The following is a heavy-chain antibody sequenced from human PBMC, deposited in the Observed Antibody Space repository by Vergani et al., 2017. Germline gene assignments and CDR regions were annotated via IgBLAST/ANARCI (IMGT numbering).Heavy chain of an antibody. CDR1: GGSISSYY. V-gene: IGHV4-59*01. J-gene: IGHJ3*02. CDR3: AKLTNDLGYAFDI. Sequence: QVQLQESGPGLVKPSETLSLTCTVSGGSISSYYWSWIRQPPGKELGWIGYIYYSGSTNYNPSLKSRVTISVDTSKNQFSLKLSSVTAADTAVYYCAKLTNDLGYAFDIWGQGTMVTVSS. CDR2: IYYSGST. D-gene: IGHD3-3*01.